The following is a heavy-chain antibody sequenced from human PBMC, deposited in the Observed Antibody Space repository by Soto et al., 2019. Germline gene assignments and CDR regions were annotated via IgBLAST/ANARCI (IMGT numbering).Heavy chain of an antibody. CDR3: ARGGYIYGANAFDI. Sequence: QLHLQESGSGLLKPSQTLSLTCTVSGGSISSGGYSWSWIRQPPGRGLEWIGYMYPSGTTHYNPSLKSRVIISIDMSKNQFSLNLNSVTAADTAVYFCARGGYIYGANAFDIWGQGTMVAVSS. CDR1: GGSISSGGYS. J-gene: IGHJ3*02. CDR2: MYPSGTT. D-gene: IGHD5-18*01. V-gene: IGHV4-30-2*01.